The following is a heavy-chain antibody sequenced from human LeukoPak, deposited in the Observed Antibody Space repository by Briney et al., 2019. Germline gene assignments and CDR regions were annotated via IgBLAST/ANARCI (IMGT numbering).Heavy chain of an antibody. Sequence: GGSLRLSCAASGFTVSSNYMSWVRQAPGKGLEWVSVIYSGGSTYYADSVKGRFTISRDNSKNTLYLQMNSLRAEDTAVYYCARASVLVVTAIPPLDYWGQGTLVTVSS. J-gene: IGHJ4*02. CDR1: GFTVSSNY. D-gene: IGHD2-21*02. CDR2: IYSGGST. CDR3: ARASVLVVTAIPPLDY. V-gene: IGHV3-53*01.